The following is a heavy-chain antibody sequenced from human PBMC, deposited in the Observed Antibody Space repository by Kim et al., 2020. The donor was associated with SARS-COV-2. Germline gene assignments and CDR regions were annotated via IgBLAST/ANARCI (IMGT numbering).Heavy chain of an antibody. J-gene: IGHJ6*02. CDR2: T. Sequence: TDYAAPVKGRFTISRDDSKNTLYLQMNSLKTEDTAVYYCTTDSVFLGMDVWGQGTTVTVSS. CDR3: TTDSVFLGMDV. V-gene: IGHV3-15*01. D-gene: IGHD2-21*01.